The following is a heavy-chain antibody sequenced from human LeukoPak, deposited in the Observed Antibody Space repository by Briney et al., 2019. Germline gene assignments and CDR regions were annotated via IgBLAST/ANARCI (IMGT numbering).Heavy chain of an antibody. J-gene: IGHJ5*02. V-gene: IGHV4-39*07. CDR3: ARDQGDYDILTGYLGHGFDP. D-gene: IGHD3-9*01. Sequence: SETLSLTCTVSGGSISSYYWSWIRQPPGKGLEWIGSIYYSGSTYYNPPLKSRVTISVDTSKNQFSLKLSSVTAADTAVYCCARDQGDYDILTGYLGHGFDPWGQGTLVTVSS. CDR1: GGSISSYY. CDR2: IYYSGST.